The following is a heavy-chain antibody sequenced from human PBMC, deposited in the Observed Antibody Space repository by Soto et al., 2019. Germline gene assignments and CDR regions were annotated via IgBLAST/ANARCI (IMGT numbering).Heavy chain of an antibody. CDR3: ARVDKRWLHFFEY. V-gene: IGHV4-59*12. CDR1: SDSINFNY. Sequence: SETLSLTCTVSSDSINFNYWGWIRQPPGKGLEWIGYIYYSGGTTYNPSLKSRVTMSVDTSKNQFSLKVRSVTASDTAVYYCARVDKRWLHFFEYWGQGTMVTVSS. D-gene: IGHD5-12*01. J-gene: IGHJ4*02. CDR2: IYYSGGT.